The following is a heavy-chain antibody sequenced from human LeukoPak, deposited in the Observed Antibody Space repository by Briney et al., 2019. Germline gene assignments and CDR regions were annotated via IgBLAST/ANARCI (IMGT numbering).Heavy chain of an antibody. D-gene: IGHD1-26*01. V-gene: IGHV1-69*06. CDR3: ARPMYSGSYYRAFDI. CDR2: IIPIFGTA. Sequence: GASVKVSCKASGGTFSSYAISWVRQAPGLGLEWMGGIIPIFGTANYAQKFQGRVTITADKSTSTAYMELSSLRSEDTAVYYCARPMYSGSYYRAFDIWGQGTMVTVSS. CDR1: GGTFSSYA. J-gene: IGHJ3*02.